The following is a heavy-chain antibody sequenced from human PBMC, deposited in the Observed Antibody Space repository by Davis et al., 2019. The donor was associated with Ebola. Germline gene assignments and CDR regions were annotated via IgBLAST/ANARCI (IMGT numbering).Heavy chain of an antibody. Sequence: SVKVSCKASGGTFSSYAISWVRQAPGQGLEWMGGIIPILGIANYAQKFQGRVTITADKSTSTAYMELSSLRSEDTAVYYCASSIVGATIPYYYYYMDVWGKGTTVTVSS. CDR2: IIPILGIA. J-gene: IGHJ6*03. CDR3: ASSIVGATIPYYYYYMDV. D-gene: IGHD1-26*01. CDR1: GGTFSSYA. V-gene: IGHV1-69*10.